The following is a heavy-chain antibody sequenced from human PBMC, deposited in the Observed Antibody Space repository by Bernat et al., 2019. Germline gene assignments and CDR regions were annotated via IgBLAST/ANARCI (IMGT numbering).Heavy chain of an antibody. CDR2: INPNSGGT. CDR3: ARENVRVGATGGFDP. V-gene: IGHV1-2*04. Sequence: QVQLVQSGAEVKKPGASVKVSCKASGYTFTGYYMHWVRQAPGQGLEWMGWINPNSGGTNYAQKFQGWVTMTRDTSISTAYMELSRLRSDDTAVYYCARENVRVGATGGFDPWGQGTLVTVSS. D-gene: IGHD1-26*01. J-gene: IGHJ5*02. CDR1: GYTFTGYY.